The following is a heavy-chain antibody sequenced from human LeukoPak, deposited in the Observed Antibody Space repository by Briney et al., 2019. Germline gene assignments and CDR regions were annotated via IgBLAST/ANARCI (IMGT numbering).Heavy chain of an antibody. CDR3: ASRSTSLRPFDY. Sequence: ETLSLTCAVYGGSFSGYYWSWIRQPPGKGLEWVSAISGSGGSTYYADSVKGRFTISRDNSKNTLYLQMNSLRAEDTAVYYCASRSTSLRPFDYWGQGTLVTVSS. V-gene: IGHV3-23*01. J-gene: IGHJ4*02. D-gene: IGHD2-2*01. CDR1: GGSFSGYY. CDR2: ISGSGGST.